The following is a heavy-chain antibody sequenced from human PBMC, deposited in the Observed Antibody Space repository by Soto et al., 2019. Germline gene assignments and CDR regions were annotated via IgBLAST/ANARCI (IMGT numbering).Heavy chain of an antibody. D-gene: IGHD1-26*01. CDR1: GYTFTSYY. CDR3: ARDLVGATPTYYGMDV. Sequence: GASVKVSCKASGYTFTSYYMHWVRQAPGQGLEWMGIINPSGGSTSYAQKFQGRVTMTRDTSTSTVYMELSSLRSEDTAVYYCARDLVGATPTYYGMDVWGQGTTVTV. CDR2: INPSGGST. J-gene: IGHJ6*02. V-gene: IGHV1-46*01.